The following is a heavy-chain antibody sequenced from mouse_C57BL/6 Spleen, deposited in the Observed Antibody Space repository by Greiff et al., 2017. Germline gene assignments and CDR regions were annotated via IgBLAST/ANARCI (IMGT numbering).Heavy chain of an antibody. D-gene: IGHD1-2*01. Sequence: EVQLQQSGPELVKPGASVKISCKASGYTFTDYYMNWVKQSHGKSLEWIGDINPNNGGTSYNQKFKGKATLTVDKSSSTASMELRSLTSEDSAVYYCAHYGPAYWGQGTLVTVSA. V-gene: IGHV1-26*01. J-gene: IGHJ3*01. CDR3: AHYGPAY. CDR2: INPNNGGT. CDR1: GYTFTDYY.